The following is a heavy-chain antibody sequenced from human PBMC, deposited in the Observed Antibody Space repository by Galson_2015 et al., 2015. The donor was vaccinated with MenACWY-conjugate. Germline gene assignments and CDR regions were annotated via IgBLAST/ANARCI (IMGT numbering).Heavy chain of an antibody. CDR2: ISSGSGTI. Sequence: SLRLSCAASGFTFRTYSINWVRQAPGKGLEWVSYISSGSGTIYYADSVKGRFTISRDNAKNSLYLQMNSLRAEDTAVYYCAGGLGYCSSTSFSWGQGTLVTVSS. J-gene: IGHJ5*02. D-gene: IGHD2-2*01. CDR3: AGGLGYCSSTSFS. V-gene: IGHV3-48*01. CDR1: GFTFRTYS.